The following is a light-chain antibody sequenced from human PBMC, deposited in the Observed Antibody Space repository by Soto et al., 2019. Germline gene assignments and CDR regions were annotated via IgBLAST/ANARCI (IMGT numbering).Light chain of an antibody. J-gene: IGKJ4*01. CDR2: DAS. Sequence: DIVLTQSPAPLSLSPGERATLSCRASQSVSSYLAWYQQNPGQAPRLLIYDASNRATGIPARFSGSGSGTDFTLTISSLEPEDFAVYYCQQRSNWPPLTFGGGTKVEIK. CDR1: QSVSSY. V-gene: IGKV3-11*01. CDR3: QQRSNWPPLT.